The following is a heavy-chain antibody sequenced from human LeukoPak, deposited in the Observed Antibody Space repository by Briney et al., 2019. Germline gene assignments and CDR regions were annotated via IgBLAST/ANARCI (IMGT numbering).Heavy chain of an antibody. V-gene: IGHV4-34*01. Sequence: SETLSLTCAVYGGSHSGYYWSWIRQPPGKGLEWMGEINHSGSTNYNPSLKSQVTISVATSKHQFSLKLSSVTAADTAVYYCARSVRRGSGSYYKDWGQGTLVTVSS. CDR2: INHSGST. CDR3: ARSVRRGSGSYYKD. D-gene: IGHD3-10*01. J-gene: IGHJ4*02. CDR1: GGSHSGYY.